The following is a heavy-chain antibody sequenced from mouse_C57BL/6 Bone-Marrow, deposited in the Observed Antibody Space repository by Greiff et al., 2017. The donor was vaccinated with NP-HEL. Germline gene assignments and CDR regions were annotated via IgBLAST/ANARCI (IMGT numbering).Heavy chain of an antibody. CDR1: GFTFSDHG. CDR3: ARRDWVAPCAY. J-gene: IGHJ3*01. Sequence: VKPVESGGGLVKPGGSLKLSCAASGFTFSDHGMHWARQAPEKGLEWVAYISSGSSTIYYADTVKGRFTITRDNAKNTLFLQMTSLRSEDTAMYYCARRDWVAPCAYWGQGTLVTVSA. D-gene: IGHD1-1*02. CDR2: ISSGSSTI. V-gene: IGHV5-17*01.